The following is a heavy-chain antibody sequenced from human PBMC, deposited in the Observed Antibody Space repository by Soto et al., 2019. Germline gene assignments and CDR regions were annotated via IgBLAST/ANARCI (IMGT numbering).Heavy chain of an antibody. Sequence: GGSLRLSCLPSGFTVGDYAMNWFRQAPGKGLEWVGFIKSKAFGGTPEYAASVKGRFTISRDDSMSIAYLQMNSLKTDDTAVYYCTRDHYGRGFSSGAFDSWGQGTPVTVSS. CDR2: IKSKAFGGTP. CDR1: GFTVGDYA. D-gene: IGHD5-18*01. J-gene: IGHJ4*02. V-gene: IGHV3-49*03. CDR3: TRDHYGRGFSSGAFDS.